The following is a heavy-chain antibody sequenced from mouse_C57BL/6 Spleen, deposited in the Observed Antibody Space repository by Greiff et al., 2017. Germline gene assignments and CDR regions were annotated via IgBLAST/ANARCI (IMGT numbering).Heavy chain of an antibody. V-gene: IGHV1-50*01. Sequence: QVQLQQPGAELVKPGASVKLSCKASGYTFTSYWMQWVKQRPGQGLEWIGEIDPSDSYTNYNQKFKGKATLTVDTSSSTAYMQLSSLTSEDSAVYYCARTSYDGYPYFDYWGQGTTLTVSA. CDR3: ARTSYDGYPYFDY. D-gene: IGHD2-3*01. CDR2: IDPSDSYT. CDR1: GYTFTSYW. J-gene: IGHJ2*01.